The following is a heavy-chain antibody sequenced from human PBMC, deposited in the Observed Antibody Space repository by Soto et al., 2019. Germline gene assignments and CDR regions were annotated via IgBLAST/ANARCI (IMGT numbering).Heavy chain of an antibody. Sequence: SETLSLTCPVSGGSIRSGGYSWSWIRQPPGKGLEWIGYIYHSGSTYYNPSLKSRVTISVDTSKNQFSLKLSSVTAADTAVYYCARFSGGDDDFGGGVEFFDYWGQGTLVTVSS. J-gene: IGHJ4*02. CDR1: GGSIRSGGYS. CDR3: ARFSGGDDDFGGGVEFFDY. D-gene: IGHD3-10*01. V-gene: IGHV4-30-2*01. CDR2: IYHSGST.